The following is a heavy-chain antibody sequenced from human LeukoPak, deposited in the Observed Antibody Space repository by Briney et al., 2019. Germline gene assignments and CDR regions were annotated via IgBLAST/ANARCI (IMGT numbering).Heavy chain of an antibody. CDR2: ISAYNGNT. V-gene: IGHV1-18*01. D-gene: IGHD4-23*01. CDR1: GYTFTSYG. CDR3: AREMTTVVLNAFDI. Sequence: GASVKVSCKASGYTFTSYGISWVRQAPGQGLEWMGWISAYNGNTNYAQKLQGRVTMTTDTSTSTAYMELRSLRSEDTAVYYCAREMTTVVLNAFDIWGQGTMVTVSS. J-gene: IGHJ3*02.